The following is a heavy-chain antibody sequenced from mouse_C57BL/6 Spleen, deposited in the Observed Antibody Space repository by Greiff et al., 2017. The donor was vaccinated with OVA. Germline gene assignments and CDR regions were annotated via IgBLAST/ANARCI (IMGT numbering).Heavy chain of an antibody. CDR3: ARVTTPVGGVWYFDV. CDR2: IYPGSGST. D-gene: IGHD1-1*01. J-gene: IGHJ1*03. CDR1: GYTFTSYW. Sequence: QVQLQQPGAELVKPGASVKMSCKASGYTFTSYWITWVKQRPGQGLEWIGDIYPGSGSTNYNEKFKSKATLTVDPSSSTASLQLSSLTSEDSAVYYGARVTTPVGGVWYFDVWGTGTTVTVSS. V-gene: IGHV1-55*01.